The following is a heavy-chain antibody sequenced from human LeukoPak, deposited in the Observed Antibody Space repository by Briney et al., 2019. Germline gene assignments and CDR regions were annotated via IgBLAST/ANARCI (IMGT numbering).Heavy chain of an antibody. D-gene: IGHD6-19*01. CDR2: INAGNGNT. CDR1: GYTFTSYA. CDR3: ARNKGSGWYEGVYYFDY. V-gene: IGHV1-3*01. J-gene: IGHJ4*02. Sequence: ASVKVSCKASGYTFTSYAMHWVRQAPGQRLEWMGWINAGNGNTKYSQKFQGRVTITRDTSASTAYMELSSLRSEDTAVYYCARNKGSGWYEGVYYFDYWGQGTLVTVSS.